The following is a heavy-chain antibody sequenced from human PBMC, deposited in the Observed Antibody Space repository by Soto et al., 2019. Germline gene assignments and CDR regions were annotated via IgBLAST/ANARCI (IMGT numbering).Heavy chain of an antibody. V-gene: IGHV3-30*18. D-gene: IGHD3-10*01. Sequence: GESLKISCAASGFTFSSYGMHWVRQAPGKGLEWVAVISYDGSNKYYADSVKGRFTISRDNSKNTLYLQMNSLRAEDTAVYYCAKDFVTMVRGVILDAFDIWGQGTMVTVSS. CDR1: GFTFSSYG. J-gene: IGHJ3*02. CDR3: AKDFVTMVRGVILDAFDI. CDR2: ISYDGSNK.